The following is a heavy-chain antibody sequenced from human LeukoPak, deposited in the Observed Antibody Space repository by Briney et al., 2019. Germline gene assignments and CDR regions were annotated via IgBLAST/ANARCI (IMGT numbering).Heavy chain of an antibody. Sequence: XXLILSCAASGFTFSGSAMHWVRQASGKGLEWVGRIRSKANSYSTAYAAAGKGKFTISREESKNTLYLQMNSLRAEDTAVYYCAKGSSSGWSYYYYYMDVWGKGTTVTVSS. D-gene: IGHD6-19*01. V-gene: IGHV3-73*01. CDR3: AKGSSSGWSYYYYYMDV. CDR2: IRSKANSYST. CDR1: GFTFSGSA. J-gene: IGHJ6*03.